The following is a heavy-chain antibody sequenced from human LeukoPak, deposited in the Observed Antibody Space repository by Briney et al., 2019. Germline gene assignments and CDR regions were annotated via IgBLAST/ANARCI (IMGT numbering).Heavy chain of an antibody. Sequence: PGGSLRLSCTASGLTFSSYGMHWVRQAPGKGLEWVAVISYDGSNKYYADSVKGRFTISRDNSKNTLYLQMNSLRAEDTAVYYCAKDNGGYDDTFDYWGQGTLVTVSS. CDR1: GLTFSSYG. V-gene: IGHV3-30*18. CDR3: AKDNGGYDDTFDY. CDR2: ISYDGSNK. J-gene: IGHJ4*02. D-gene: IGHD5-12*01.